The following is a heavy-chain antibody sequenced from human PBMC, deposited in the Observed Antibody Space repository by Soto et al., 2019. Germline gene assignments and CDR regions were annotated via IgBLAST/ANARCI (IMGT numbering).Heavy chain of an antibody. CDR1: GFTFSSYG. V-gene: IGHV3-30*18. CDR2: ISYDGSNK. D-gene: IGHD3-3*01. J-gene: IGHJ4*02. Sequence: GGSLRLSCAASGFTFSSYGMHWVRQAPGKGLEWVAVISYDGSNKYYADSVKGRFTISRDNSKNTLYLQMNSLRAEDTAVYYCAKGALNVLRFLEWLLLLDYWGQGTLVTVSS. CDR3: AKGALNVLRFLEWLLLLDY.